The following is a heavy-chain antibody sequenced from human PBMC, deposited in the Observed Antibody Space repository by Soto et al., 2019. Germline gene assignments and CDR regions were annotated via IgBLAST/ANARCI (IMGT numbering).Heavy chain of an antibody. CDR1: GVTSDHYA. CDR2: ISWTSDTI. V-gene: IGHV3-9*02. J-gene: IGHJ4*02. D-gene: IGHD2-15*01. Sequence: EVQLVESGGGLVQPGRSLRLSCAASGVTSDHYAMHWVRQGPGKGLEWASGISWTSDTIEYADSVKGRFTISRYNAKNSLYLRMNSLGAEDTHWYYCAKTPGDCRVGSCSNLRYFDSWGQGTLVTVFS. CDR3: AKTPGDCRVGSCSNLRYFDS.